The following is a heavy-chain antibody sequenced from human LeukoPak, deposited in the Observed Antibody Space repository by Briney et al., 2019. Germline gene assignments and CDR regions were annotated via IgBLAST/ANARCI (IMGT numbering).Heavy chain of an antibody. CDR3: SSSGVEEWQGLHF. CDR1: GGTFSSYA. V-gene: IGHV1-69*04. D-gene: IGHD3-3*01. Sequence: ASVKVSCKASGGTFSSYAISWVRQAPGQGLEWMGRIIPILGIANYAQKFQGRVTMTVDTSTDTAYMELNSLSSEDTAVYYCSSSGVEEWQGLHFWGQGTLVTVSS. CDR2: IIPILGIA. J-gene: IGHJ4*02.